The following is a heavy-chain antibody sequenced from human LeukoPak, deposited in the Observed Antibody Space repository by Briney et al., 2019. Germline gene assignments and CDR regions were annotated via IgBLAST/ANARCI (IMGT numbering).Heavy chain of an antibody. D-gene: IGHD5-24*01. J-gene: IGHJ3*02. CDR2: IYYSGST. Sequence: SETLSLTCTVSGGSISSYYWSWIRQPPGKGLEWIGYIYYSGSTNYNPSLKSRVTISVDTSKNQFSLKLSSVTAADTAVYYCARVRWLQYNDAFDIWGQGTMVTVSS. V-gene: IGHV4-59*01. CDR1: GGSISSYY. CDR3: ARVRWLQYNDAFDI.